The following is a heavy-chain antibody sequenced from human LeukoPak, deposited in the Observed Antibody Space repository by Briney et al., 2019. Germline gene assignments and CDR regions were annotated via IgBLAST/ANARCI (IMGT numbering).Heavy chain of an antibody. CDR2: ISSSSSYT. CDR3: ASTGSSGWNYFDY. D-gene: IGHD6-19*01. Sequence: PGGSLRLSCAASGFTFSDYYMSWIRQAPGKGLEWVSYISSSSSYTNYADSVKCRFTISRDNAKNSLYLQMNSLRAEDTAVYYCASTGSSGWNYFDYWGQGTLVTVSS. CDR1: GFTFSDYY. V-gene: IGHV3-11*06. J-gene: IGHJ4*02.